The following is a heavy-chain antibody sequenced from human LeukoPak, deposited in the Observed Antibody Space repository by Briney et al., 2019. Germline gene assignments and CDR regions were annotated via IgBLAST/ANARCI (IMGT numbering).Heavy chain of an antibody. Sequence: PSETLSLTCTVSGGSISSYYWSWIRQPPGKGLEWIGYTYYSGSTNYNPSLKSRVTISVDTSKNQFSLKLSSVTAADTAVYYCARDRYDILTGYYYLDYWGQGTLVTVSS. V-gene: IGHV4-59*01. CDR3: ARDRYDILTGYYYLDY. J-gene: IGHJ4*02. CDR2: TYYSGST. D-gene: IGHD3-9*01. CDR1: GGSISSYY.